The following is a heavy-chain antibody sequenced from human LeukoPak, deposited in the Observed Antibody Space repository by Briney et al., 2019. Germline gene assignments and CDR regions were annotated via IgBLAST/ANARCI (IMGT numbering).Heavy chain of an antibody. J-gene: IGHJ6*03. Sequence: PGGSLRLSCAASGFTFSSYGMHWVRQAPGKGLEWVAFIRYDGSNKYFADSVKGRFTISRDNSKNTLYLQMNSLRAEDTALYYCARVVGLTGYSSSWYSGYYYYMDVWGKGTTVTVSS. V-gene: IGHV3-30*02. CDR1: GFTFSSYG. CDR2: IRYDGSNK. CDR3: ARVVGLTGYSSSWYSGYYYYMDV. D-gene: IGHD6-13*01.